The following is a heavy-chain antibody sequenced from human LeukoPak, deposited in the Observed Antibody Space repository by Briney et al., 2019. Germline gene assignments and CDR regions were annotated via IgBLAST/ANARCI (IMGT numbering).Heavy chain of an antibody. Sequence: GRSLRLSCAASGFPFSGYGMHWVRQAPGKGLEGVAIISYDGNTQYYADSVQGRFTISRDNSINMVYLQMNTLRGEDTATYYCAKVPSSGWYGIDFWGQGTQVTVSS. CDR1: GFPFSGYG. D-gene: IGHD6-19*01. CDR3: AKVPSSGWYGIDF. V-gene: IGHV3-30*18. CDR2: ISYDGNTQ. J-gene: IGHJ4*02.